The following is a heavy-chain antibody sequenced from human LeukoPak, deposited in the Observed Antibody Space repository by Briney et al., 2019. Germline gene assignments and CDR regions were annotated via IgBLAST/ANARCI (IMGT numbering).Heavy chain of an antibody. CDR2: IKHDGSEK. J-gene: IGHJ4*02. Sequence: GGSLSLSCAASGFTFSSFWMNWVRQAPGKGLEWVANIKHDGSEKYYVDSVKGRLTISRDNSRNTVYLQMNSLRAEDTALYYCARSGSGWFDYWGQGTLVTVSS. CDR1: GFTFSSFW. CDR3: ARSGSGWFDY. V-gene: IGHV3-7*05. D-gene: IGHD6-19*01.